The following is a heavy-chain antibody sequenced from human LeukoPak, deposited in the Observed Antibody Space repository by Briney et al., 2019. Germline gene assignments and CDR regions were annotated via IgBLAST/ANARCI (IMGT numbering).Heavy chain of an antibody. CDR1: GFTFGNYA. Sequence: PGRSLRLSCTASGFTFGNYAMSWFRQAPGKGLEWVGFIRSKAYGGTTEYAASVKGRFTISRDDSKGIAYLQMNSLKTEDTAVYYCNLAVAGNSWGQGTLVTVSS. CDR2: IRSKAYGGTT. CDR3: NLAVAGNS. J-gene: IGHJ4*02. V-gene: IGHV3-49*03. D-gene: IGHD6-19*01.